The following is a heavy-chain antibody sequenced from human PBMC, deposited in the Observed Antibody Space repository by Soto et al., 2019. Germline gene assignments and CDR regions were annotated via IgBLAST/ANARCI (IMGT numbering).Heavy chain of an antibody. J-gene: IGHJ4*02. CDR2: IYFRGST. Sequence: QVQLQESGPGLVKPSQTLSLTCTVSGGSISSGHYYWSWIRQPPGKGLEWIGNIYFRGSTHYSPSLKRRGTISVDTSKNQFSLKLSSVTAAHTAVYYCASLYDRSGYVHYWGQGTLVTVSS. V-gene: IGHV4-30-4*01. D-gene: IGHD3-22*01. CDR1: GGSISSGHYY. CDR3: ASLYDRSGYVHY.